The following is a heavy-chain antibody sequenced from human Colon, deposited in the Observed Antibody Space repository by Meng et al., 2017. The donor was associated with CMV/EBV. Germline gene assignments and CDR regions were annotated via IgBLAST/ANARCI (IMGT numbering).Heavy chain of an antibody. D-gene: IGHD5-24*01. Sequence: GESLKISCAASGLTFSRYVMYWVRQAPGKGLAWVAIISHDGNTKYFADSVKGRFTISRDNSNNTLYLQMNSLRAEDTAVYYCARDYSEMATAGYYYGMDVWGQGTTVTVSS. CDR2: ISHDGNTK. J-gene: IGHJ6*02. CDR3: ARDYSEMATAGYYYGMDV. V-gene: IGHV3-30-3*01. CDR1: GLTFSRYV.